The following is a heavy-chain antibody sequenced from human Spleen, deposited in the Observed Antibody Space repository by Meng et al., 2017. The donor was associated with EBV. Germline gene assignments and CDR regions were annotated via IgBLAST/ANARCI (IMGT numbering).Heavy chain of an antibody. CDR1: GGTFSSYA. CDR3: ASESGRGYTPDY. D-gene: IGHD3-10*01. Sequence: GQLVRSGAEWKRLGSSVKVSCKTSGGTFSSYAISWVRQAPGQGLEWMGGLIPMFGAPNYAQKFQGRVTIIADESTSTHYMELSSLRSEDTAVYYCASESGRGYTPDYWGQGTLVTVSS. J-gene: IGHJ4*02. CDR2: LIPMFGAP. V-gene: IGHV1-69*01.